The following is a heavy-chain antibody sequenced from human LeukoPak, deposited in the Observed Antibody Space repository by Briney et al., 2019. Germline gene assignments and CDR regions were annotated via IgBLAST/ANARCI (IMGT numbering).Heavy chain of an antibody. CDR1: GGSISSYY. D-gene: IGHD3-3*01. CDR3: ARGGVLRFLAGYFHPNWFDP. J-gene: IGHJ5*02. CDR2: IYCSGST. V-gene: IGHV4-59*12. Sequence: KPSETLSLTCTVSGGSISSYYWSWIRQPPGKGLEWIGYIYCSGSTNYNPSLKSRVTISVDTSKNQFSLKLSSVTAADTAVYYCARGGVLRFLAGYFHPNWFDPWGQGTLVTVSS.